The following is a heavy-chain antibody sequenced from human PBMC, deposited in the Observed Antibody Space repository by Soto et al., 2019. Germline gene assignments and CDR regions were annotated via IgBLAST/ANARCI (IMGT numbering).Heavy chain of an antibody. CDR3: ARELPSGITIFGVAPHYGMDV. Sequence: PSETLSLTCTVSGGSISSGDYYLSWIRQPPGKGLEWIGYIYYSGSTYYNPSLKSRVTISVDTSKNQFSLKLSSVTAADTAVYYCARELPSGITIFGVAPHYGMDVWGQGTTVTVSS. V-gene: IGHV4-30-4*01. J-gene: IGHJ6*02. CDR2: IYYSGST. D-gene: IGHD3-3*01. CDR1: GGSISSGDYY.